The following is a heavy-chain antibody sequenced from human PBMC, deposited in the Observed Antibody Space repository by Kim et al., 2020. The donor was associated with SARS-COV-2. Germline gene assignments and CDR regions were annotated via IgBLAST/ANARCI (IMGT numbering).Heavy chain of an antibody. CDR1: GGSISSSSYY. CDR3: ATHIVVVTAILGYYFDY. D-gene: IGHD2-21*02. CDR2: IYYSGST. Sequence: SETLSLTCTVSGGSISSSSYYWGWIRQPPGKGLEWIGSIYYSGSTYYNPSLKSRVTISVDTSKNQFSLKLSSVTAADTVVYYCATHIVVVTAILGYYFDYWSQGTLVNISS. V-gene: IGHV4-39*07. J-gene: IGHJ4*02.